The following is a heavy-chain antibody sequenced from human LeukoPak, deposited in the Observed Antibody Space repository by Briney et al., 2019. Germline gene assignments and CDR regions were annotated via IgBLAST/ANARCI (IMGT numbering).Heavy chain of an antibody. CDR1: GFTFSRHD. J-gene: IGHJ4*02. Sequence: GGSLRLSCEASGFTFSRHDMHCVRQAPGKGLEWVAFIQHGGGDKNYADSVKGRFTISRDNSKNTLYLQMNSLRAEDTAVYYCAKAAPTTPDYWGQGTLVTVSS. V-gene: IGHV3-30*02. D-gene: IGHD1-14*01. CDR2: IQHGGGDK. CDR3: AKAAPTTPDY.